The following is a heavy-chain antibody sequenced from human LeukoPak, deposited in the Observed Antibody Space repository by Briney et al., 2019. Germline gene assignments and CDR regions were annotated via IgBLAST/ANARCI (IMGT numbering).Heavy chain of an antibody. D-gene: IGHD2-2*01. CDR3: ARTNEYQLSPRRVRHLDY. Sequence: SQTLSLTCAVSGGSISSGGYSWSWLRQPPGKGLEWIGYIYHSGSTYYNPSLKSRVTISVDTSKNQFSLKLSSVTAADTAVYYCARTNEYQLSPRRVRHLDYWGQGTLVTVSS. CDR2: IYHSGST. J-gene: IGHJ4*02. V-gene: IGHV4-30-2*01. CDR1: GGSISSGGYS.